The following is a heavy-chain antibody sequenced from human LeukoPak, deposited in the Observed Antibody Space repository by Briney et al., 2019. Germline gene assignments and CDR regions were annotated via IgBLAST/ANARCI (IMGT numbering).Heavy chain of an antibody. V-gene: IGHV4-4*02. CDR2: IFRSGSA. D-gene: IGHD5-24*01. CDR3: ARNPRNGHTFDY. J-gene: IGHJ4*02. CDR1: GGSISSDYW. Sequence: SETLSLTCTVSGGSISSDYWWSWVRQPPGEGLEWVGEIFRSGSANYSPSLKSRVTISVDKSKNQFSLNLNSVTAADTAVYYCARNPRNGHTFDYWGQGTLVTVSS.